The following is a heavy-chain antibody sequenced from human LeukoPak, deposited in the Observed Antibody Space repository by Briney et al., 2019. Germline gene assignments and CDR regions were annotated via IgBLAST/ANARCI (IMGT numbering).Heavy chain of an antibody. V-gene: IGHV3-23*01. CDR1: GFTLSNYG. D-gene: IGHD3-10*01. CDR3: AKDYSKTSYYGSGTYYRPNWFDP. J-gene: IGHJ5*02. Sequence: GGSLRLSCAASGFTLSNYGMSWVRQAPGKGLEWVSSITNSGASTYYADSVKGRFTISRDNSKNTLYLQMNSLRAEDTAVYYCAKDYSKTSYYGSGTYYRPNWFDPWGQGTLVTVSS. CDR2: ITNSGAST.